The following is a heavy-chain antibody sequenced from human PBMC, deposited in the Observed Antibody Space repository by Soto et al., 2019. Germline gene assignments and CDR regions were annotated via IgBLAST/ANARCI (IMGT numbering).Heavy chain of an antibody. CDR3: ARGRRVTMVRGVINFDY. CDR2: INHSGST. D-gene: IGHD3-10*01. Sequence: SETLSLTCAVYGGSFSGYYWSWIRQPPGKGLERIREINHSGSTNYNPSLKTRVTISVDTSKNQFSLKLSSVTAADTAVYYCARGRRVTMVRGVINFDYWGQG. CDR1: GGSFSGYY. V-gene: IGHV4-34*01. J-gene: IGHJ4*02.